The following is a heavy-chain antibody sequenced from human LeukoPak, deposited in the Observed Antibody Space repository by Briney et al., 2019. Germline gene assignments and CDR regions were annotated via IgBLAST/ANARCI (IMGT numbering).Heavy chain of an antibody. CDR2: ISSSSSEI. CDR3: AAGGFY. Sequence: GGSLRLSCAASGFTFSSYSMNWVRQAPGKGLEWVSYISSSSSEIYYADSVKGRFTISRDNAKNSLYLQMNSLRAEDTAVYYCAAGGFYWGQGILVTVSS. V-gene: IGHV3-21*05. J-gene: IGHJ4*02. D-gene: IGHD2-8*02. CDR1: GFTFSSYS.